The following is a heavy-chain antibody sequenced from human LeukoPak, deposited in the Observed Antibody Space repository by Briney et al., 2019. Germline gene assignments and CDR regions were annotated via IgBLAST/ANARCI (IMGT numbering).Heavy chain of an antibody. J-gene: IGHJ2*01. D-gene: IGHD2-2*01. V-gene: IGHV4-4*07. CDR3: ARAPTTVGVPEWAYFDL. CDR1: DGSISSYY. CDR2: IYTSGST. Sequence: SETLSLTCTVSDGSISSYYWSWIRQPAGKGLEWIGRIYTSGSTNYNPSLKSRVTMSVDTAKNQFSLSLSSVTAAATAVYYCARAPTTVGVPEWAYFDLWGGGTLCTASS.